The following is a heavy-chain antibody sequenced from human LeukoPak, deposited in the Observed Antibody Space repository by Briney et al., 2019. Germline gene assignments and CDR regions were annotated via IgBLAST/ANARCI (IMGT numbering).Heavy chain of an antibody. CDR2: ISTSSSYI. CDR3: ARGLLYDSSGYYYFDY. Sequence: GGSLRLSCAASGFTFSSYSMNWVRQAPGKGLEWVSSISTSSSYIYYADSVKGRFTISRDNAKNSLYLQMNGLRAEDTAVYYCARGLLYDSSGYYYFDYWGQGTLVTVSS. D-gene: IGHD3-22*01. V-gene: IGHV3-21*01. J-gene: IGHJ4*02. CDR1: GFTFSSYS.